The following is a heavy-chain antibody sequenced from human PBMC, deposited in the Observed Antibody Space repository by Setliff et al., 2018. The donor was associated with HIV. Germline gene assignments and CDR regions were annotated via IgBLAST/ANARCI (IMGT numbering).Heavy chain of an antibody. J-gene: IGHJ6*03. D-gene: IGHD1-26*01. CDR2: ISSSSSYI. V-gene: IGHV3-21*01. Sequence: GGSLRLSCAGSGFTFSNYVMNWVRLAPGKGLEWVSCISSSSSYIYYAGSVKGRFTISRDNAKNSLYLQMNSLRAEDTAVYYCARAIGGSYYYYYYYMDVWGKGTTVTVSS. CDR1: GFTFSNYV. CDR3: ARAIGGSYYYYYYYMDV.